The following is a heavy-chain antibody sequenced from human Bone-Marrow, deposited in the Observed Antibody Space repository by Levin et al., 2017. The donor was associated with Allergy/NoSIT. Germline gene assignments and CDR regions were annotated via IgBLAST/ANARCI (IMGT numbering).Heavy chain of an antibody. J-gene: IGHJ4*02. D-gene: IGHD2-15*01. CDR2: MNPNSGNT. CDR3: ARGSDCSGGSCYYY. CDR1: GYTFTSYD. V-gene: IGHV1-8*01. Sequence: ASVKVSCKASGYTFTSYDINWVRQATGQGLEWMGWMNPNSGNTGYAQKFQGRVTMTRNTSISTAYMELSSLRSEDTAVYYCARGSDCSGGSCYYYWGQGTLVTVSS.